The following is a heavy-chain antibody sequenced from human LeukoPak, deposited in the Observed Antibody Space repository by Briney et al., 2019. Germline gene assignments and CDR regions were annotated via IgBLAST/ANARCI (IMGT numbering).Heavy chain of an antibody. J-gene: IGHJ5*02. Sequence: ASVKVSCKVSGYTLTELSMHWVRQAPGKGLEWMGGFDPEDGETICAQKFQGRVTMTEDTSTDTAYMELSSLRSEDTAVYYCATGPVVVPAAILPFWFDPWGQGTLVTVSS. D-gene: IGHD2-2*02. CDR3: ATGPVVVPAAILPFWFDP. CDR2: FDPEDGET. V-gene: IGHV1-24*01. CDR1: GYTLTELS.